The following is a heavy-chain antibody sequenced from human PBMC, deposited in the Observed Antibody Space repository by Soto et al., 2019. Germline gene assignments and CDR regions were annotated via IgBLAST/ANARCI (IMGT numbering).Heavy chain of an antibody. J-gene: IGHJ4*02. CDR3: ARVGYSSSLDC. D-gene: IGHD6-13*01. Sequence: GGSLRLSCAASGFTFSSYWMSWVRQAPGKGLEWVANIKQDGSEKYYVDSVKGRFTISRDNAKNSLYLQMNSLRAEDTAIYYCARVGYSSSLDCWGQGTLVTVSS. CDR1: GFTFSSYW. V-gene: IGHV3-7*03. CDR2: IKQDGSEK.